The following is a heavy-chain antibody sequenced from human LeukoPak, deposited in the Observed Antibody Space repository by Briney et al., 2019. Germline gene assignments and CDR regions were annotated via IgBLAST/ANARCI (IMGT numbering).Heavy chain of an antibody. CDR1: GDSISSRSYY. Sequence: SETLSLTCTVSGDSISSRSYYWGWIRQPPGKGLEWIGSIYYSGSTYYNPSLESRVTISVNTSKNQFSLKLGSVTAADTAVYYCARYSYRYDAFDIWGHGTMLTVSS. CDR3: ARYSYRYDAFDI. J-gene: IGHJ3*02. D-gene: IGHD1-1*01. CDR2: IYYSGST. V-gene: IGHV4-39*07.